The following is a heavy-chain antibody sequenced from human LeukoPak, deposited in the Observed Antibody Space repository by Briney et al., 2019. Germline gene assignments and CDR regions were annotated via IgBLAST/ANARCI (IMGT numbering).Heavy chain of an antibody. J-gene: IGHJ6*02. Sequence: GGSLRLSCAASGLTFSTSAMSWVRQAPGKGLEWVSSISSSGGIAYYADSVKGRFTISRDNSNNTLSLQMSGLRVEDTAVYYCAKDGCPSCYFVYYYYGMDVWGQGTTVTVSS. CDR3: AKDGCPSCYFVYYYYGMDV. D-gene: IGHD2-2*01. CDR2: ISSSGGIA. V-gene: IGHV3-23*01. CDR1: GLTFSTSA.